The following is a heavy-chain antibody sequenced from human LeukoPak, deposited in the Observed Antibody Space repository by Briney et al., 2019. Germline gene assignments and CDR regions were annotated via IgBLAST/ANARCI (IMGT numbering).Heavy chain of an antibody. CDR3: ARGPREGYFDY. CDR2: IIPIFGTA. Sequence: ASVKVSCKASGYTFTGYYMHWVRQAPGQGLEWMGGIIPIFGTANYAQKFQGRVTITADESTSTAYMELSSLRSEDTAVYYCARGPREGYFDYWGQGTLVTVSS. D-gene: IGHD1-26*01. J-gene: IGHJ4*02. V-gene: IGHV1-69*13. CDR1: GYTFTGYY.